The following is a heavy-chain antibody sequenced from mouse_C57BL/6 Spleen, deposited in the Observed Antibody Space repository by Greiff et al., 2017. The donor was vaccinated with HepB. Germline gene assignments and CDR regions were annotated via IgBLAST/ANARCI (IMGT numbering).Heavy chain of an antibody. CDR3: ARHVPMVTTGELAY. CDR2: LYPGSGSI. Sequence: VQRVESGAELVKPGASVKLSCKASGYTFTEYTIHWVKQRSGQGLGWIGWLYPGSGSIKYNEKLKGKAKLTADKSSSTVYMELSRLTSEDAAVYFCARHVPMVTTGELAYWGQGTLVTVSA. D-gene: IGHD2-2*01. J-gene: IGHJ3*01. V-gene: IGHV1-62-2*01. CDR1: GYTFTEYT.